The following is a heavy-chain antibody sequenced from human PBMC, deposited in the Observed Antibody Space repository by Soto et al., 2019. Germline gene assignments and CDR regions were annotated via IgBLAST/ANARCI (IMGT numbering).Heavy chain of an antibody. D-gene: IGHD4-17*01. CDR2: ISGSGGST. CDR1: GFTFSSYA. J-gene: IGHJ4*02. Sequence: GGSLRLSCAASGFTFSSYAMSWVRQAPGKGLEWVSAISGSGGSTYYADSVKGRFTISRDNSKNTLYLQMNSLRAEDTAVYYCAKGLRRATVTTEFDYWGQGTLVTVSS. V-gene: IGHV3-23*01. CDR3: AKGLRRATVTTEFDY.